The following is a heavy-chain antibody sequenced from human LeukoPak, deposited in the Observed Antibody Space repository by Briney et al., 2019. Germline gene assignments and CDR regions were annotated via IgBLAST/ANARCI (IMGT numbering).Heavy chain of an antibody. CDR3: ARDDLPWGYFDY. D-gene: IGHD3/OR15-3a*01. V-gene: IGHV3-11*04. CDR1: GFTFSNAW. J-gene: IGHJ4*02. CDR2: ISSSGSTR. Sequence: GGSLRLSCAASGFTFSNAWMSWVRQAPGKGLEWVSYISSSGSTRYYADSVKGRFTISRDNAKNSLYLQMNSLRAEETAIYYCARDDLPWGYFDYWGQGTLVTVSS.